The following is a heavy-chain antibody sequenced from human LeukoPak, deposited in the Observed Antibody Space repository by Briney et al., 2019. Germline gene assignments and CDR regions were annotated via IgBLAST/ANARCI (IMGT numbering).Heavy chain of an antibody. D-gene: IGHD2-15*01. V-gene: IGHV5-51*01. CDR1: GYSFTSYW. J-gene: IGHJ4*02. CDR3: ARLGACSNNICYSGDY. Sequence: GESLKISCKTSGYSFTSYWIVWVRQTPGKGLEWMGIIYPGDSDTRYSPSFQGQVTISADKSISTAYLQWSSLKASDTAMYYCARLGACSNNICYSGDYWGQGTLVTVSS. CDR2: IYPGDSDT.